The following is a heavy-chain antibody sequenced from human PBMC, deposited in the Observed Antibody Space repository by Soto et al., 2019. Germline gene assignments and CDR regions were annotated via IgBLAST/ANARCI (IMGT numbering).Heavy chain of an antibody. V-gene: IGHV4-61*01. CDR1: GDSVTSVRYY. CDR3: ARVHVMVVAGSTFDY. CDR2: IYHGGTT. J-gene: IGHJ4*01. Sequence: SDTLSLTCPFSGDSVTSVRYYLSWLRPPPGKGLEWIGYIYHGGTTFYNPSLKSRITISVDTSNNQFSLKLTSVTAADTAVYYCARVHVMVVAGSTFDYWGHGTLVNVSS. D-gene: IGHD6-19*01.